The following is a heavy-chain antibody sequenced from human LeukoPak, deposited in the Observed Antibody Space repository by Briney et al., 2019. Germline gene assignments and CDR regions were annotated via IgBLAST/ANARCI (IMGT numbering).Heavy chain of an antibody. D-gene: IGHD6-13*01. CDR1: GFTFSSYS. Sequence: GGSLRLSCAASGFTFSSYSMNWVRQAPGKGLEWVSPIRSSSSYIYYADSVKGRFTISRDNAKNSLYLQMNSLRAEDTAVYYCARGSLAAAGTSDYWGQGTLVTVSS. V-gene: IGHV3-21*01. J-gene: IGHJ4*02. CDR3: ARGSLAAAGTSDY. CDR2: IRSSSSYI.